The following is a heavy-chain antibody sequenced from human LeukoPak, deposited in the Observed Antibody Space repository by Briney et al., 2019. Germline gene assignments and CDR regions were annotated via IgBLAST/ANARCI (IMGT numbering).Heavy chain of an antibody. J-gene: IGHJ4*02. CDR3: ARDRTSLSDPIVHDY. Sequence: ASVKVSCKASGYTFTSYGLSWVRQAPGQGLEWMGWLSTYNGNTDYAQKFQGGVTMTTDTSTSTAYMELRSLRSDDTAVYYCARDRTSLSDPIVHDYWGQGTLVTVSS. V-gene: IGHV1-18*01. D-gene: IGHD2/OR15-2a*01. CDR1: GYTFTSYG. CDR2: LSTYNGNT.